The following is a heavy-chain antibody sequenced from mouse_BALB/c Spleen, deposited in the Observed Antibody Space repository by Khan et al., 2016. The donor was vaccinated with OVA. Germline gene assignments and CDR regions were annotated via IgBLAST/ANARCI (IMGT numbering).Heavy chain of an antibody. J-gene: IGHJ3*01. CDR1: GDSITSGY. CDR3: ARSTYRYAFAY. Sequence: EVQLQESGPSLVKPSQTLSLTCSVTGDSITSGYWSWIRKFPGNKLEYMGYMIFSGNTYYNPSLKSRISITRHTSKNQYYLQLNSVTTEDTATYFSARSTYRYAFAYWGQGTLVTVSA. V-gene: IGHV3-8*02. CDR2: MIFSGNT. D-gene: IGHD2-14*01.